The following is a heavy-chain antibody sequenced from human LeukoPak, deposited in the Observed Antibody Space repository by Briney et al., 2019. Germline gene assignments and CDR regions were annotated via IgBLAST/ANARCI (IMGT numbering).Heavy chain of an antibody. CDR3: ARDGPTSGWYSLVPDAFDI. D-gene: IGHD6-19*01. Sequence: SETLSLTCTVSGYSISSGYYWGWIRQPPGKGLEWIGSIYHSGSTYYNPSLKSRVTISVDTSKNQFSLKLSSVTAADTAVYYCARDGPTSGWYSLVPDAFDIWGQGTMVTVSS. CDR1: GYSISSGYY. V-gene: IGHV4-38-2*02. J-gene: IGHJ3*02. CDR2: IYHSGST.